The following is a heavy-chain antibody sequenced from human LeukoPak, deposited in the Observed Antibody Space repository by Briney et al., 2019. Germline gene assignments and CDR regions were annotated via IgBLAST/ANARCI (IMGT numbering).Heavy chain of an antibody. CDR1: GGSFSGYY. J-gene: IGHJ4*02. D-gene: IGHD4-23*01. CDR2: INHSGST. Sequence: XPSETLSLTCAVYGGSFSGYYWNWIRQPPGKGLGWIGEINHSGSTNYNPSLKSRVTISLDTSKNQFSLRLSSVTAADTAVYYCATLTTVVTAYYFDYWGQGTLVTVSS. V-gene: IGHV4-34*01. CDR3: ATLTTVVTAYYFDY.